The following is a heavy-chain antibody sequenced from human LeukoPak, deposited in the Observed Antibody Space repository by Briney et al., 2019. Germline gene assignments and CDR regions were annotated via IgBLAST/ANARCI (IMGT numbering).Heavy chain of an antibody. V-gene: IGHV4-34*01. Sequence: SETLSLTCAVYGGSFSGYYWSWIRQPPGKGLEWIGEINHSGSTNYNPSPKSRVTISVDTSKNQFSLKLRSVTAADTAVYYCARGHDSIRTFGEVIKSRTRWFDPWGQGTLVTVSS. J-gene: IGHJ5*02. CDR2: INHSGST. D-gene: IGHD3-3*01. CDR3: ARGHDSIRTFGEVIKSRTRWFDP. CDR1: GGSFSGYY.